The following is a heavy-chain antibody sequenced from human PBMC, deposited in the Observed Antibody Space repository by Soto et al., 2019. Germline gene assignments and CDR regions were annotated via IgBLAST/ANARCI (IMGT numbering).Heavy chain of an antibody. J-gene: IGHJ4*02. CDR3: AKDFGWNYKYFHY. D-gene: IGHD1-7*01. CDR1: GFTFSSYA. CDR2: ITGSGGGST. Sequence: PGGSLRLSCAASGFTFSSYAVSWVRQAPGKGLEWVSAITGSGGGSTYYADSVKGRFTISRDNSKNTLYLQLNSLRAEDTAVYYCAKDFGWNYKYFHYWGQGTQVTVSS. V-gene: IGHV3-23*01.